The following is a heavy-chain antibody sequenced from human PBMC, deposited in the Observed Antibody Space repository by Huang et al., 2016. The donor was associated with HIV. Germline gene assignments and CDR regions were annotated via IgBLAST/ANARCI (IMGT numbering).Heavy chain of an antibody. CDR3: ARDRKYDNAWYWFDP. D-gene: IGHD1-1*01. CDR2: ISPSFGTP. J-gene: IGHJ5*02. V-gene: IGHV1-69*01. Sequence: QVQLVQSGAEVKKPGSSVRVSCEASGGTFSSYVINWVRQAPGQGLEWMGGISPSFGTPNYAQKFQGRVTITADESTSTAYMELSSLRSDDTAVYYCARDRKYDNAWYWFDPWGQGTLVTVSS. CDR1: GGTFSSYV.